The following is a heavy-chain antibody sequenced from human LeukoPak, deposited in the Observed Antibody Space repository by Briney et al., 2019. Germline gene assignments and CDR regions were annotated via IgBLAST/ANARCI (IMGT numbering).Heavy chain of an antibody. V-gene: IGHV4-59*08. CDR1: GDSIGSYF. Sequence: SETLSLTCTVSGDSIGSYFWSWIRQPPGKGLEWIGYNSGSTNYNPSLKSRVTILLDRSKNQFSLKLSSVTAADTAIYYCARGRGYGGNYLRSFDIRGQGTMVTVSS. CDR3: ARGRGYGGNYLRSFDI. CDR2: NSGST. D-gene: IGHD1-26*01. J-gene: IGHJ3*02.